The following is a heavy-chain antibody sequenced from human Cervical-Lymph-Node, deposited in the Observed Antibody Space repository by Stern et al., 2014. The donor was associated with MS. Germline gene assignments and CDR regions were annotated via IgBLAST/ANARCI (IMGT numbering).Heavy chain of an antibody. V-gene: IGHV3-9*01. CDR2: ISWNSGSI. CDR3: AKDSGPYSSGWYVPLKWGTTHYYYGMDV. D-gene: IGHD6-19*01. Sequence: QLVESGGGLVQPGRSLRLSCAASGFTFDDYAMHWVRQAPGKGLEWVSGISWNSGSIGYADSVKGRFTISRDNAKNSLYLQMNSLRAEDTALYYCAKDSGPYSSGWYVPLKWGTTHYYYGMDVWGQGTTVTVSS. J-gene: IGHJ6*02. CDR1: GFTFDDYA.